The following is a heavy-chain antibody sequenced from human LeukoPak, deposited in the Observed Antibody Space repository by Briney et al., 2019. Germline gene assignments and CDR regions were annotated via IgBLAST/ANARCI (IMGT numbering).Heavy chain of an antibody. V-gene: IGHV3-21*01. CDR2: ISSSSSYI. Sequence: PGGSLRLSCAASGFTFSSYSMNWVRQAPGKGLEWVSSISSSSSYIYYADSVKGRFTISRDNAKNSLYLQMNSLRAEDTAVYYCARDLGSVGHTYGYWGQGTLVTVSS. CDR1: GFTFSSYS. CDR3: ARDLGSVGHTYGY. D-gene: IGHD5-18*01. J-gene: IGHJ4*02.